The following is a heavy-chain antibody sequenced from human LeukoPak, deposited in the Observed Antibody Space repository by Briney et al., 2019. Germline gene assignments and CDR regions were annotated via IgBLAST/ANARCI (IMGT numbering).Heavy chain of an antibody. D-gene: IGHD5-12*01. Sequence: GGSLRLSCAASGFTFSSYSMNWVRQAPGKGLEWVSSISSSSSYIYYADSVKGRFTITRDNAKNSLYLQMNSLRAEDTAVYYCARVGGIVAGLYYYYYGMDVWGQGTTVTVSS. CDR2: ISSSSSYI. CDR1: GFTFSSYS. J-gene: IGHJ6*02. CDR3: ARVGGIVAGLYYYYYGMDV. V-gene: IGHV3-21*01.